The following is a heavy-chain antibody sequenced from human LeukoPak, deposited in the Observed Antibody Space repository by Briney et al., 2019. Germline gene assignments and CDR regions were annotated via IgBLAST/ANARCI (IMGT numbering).Heavy chain of an antibody. V-gene: IGHV3-74*01. J-gene: IGHJ4*02. CDR2: INSDGSST. CDR1: GFTFSSYA. CDR3: ARDPDGYNLGYFDY. Sequence: GGSLRLSCVVSGFTFSSYAMSWVRQAPGKGLVWVSRINSDGSSTSYADSVKGRFTISRDNAKNTLYLQMNSLRAEDTAVYYCARDPDGYNLGYFDYWGQGTLVTVSS. D-gene: IGHD5-24*01.